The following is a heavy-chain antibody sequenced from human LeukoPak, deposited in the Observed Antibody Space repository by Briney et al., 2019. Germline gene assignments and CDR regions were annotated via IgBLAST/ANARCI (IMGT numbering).Heavy chain of an antibody. CDR1: GGSFSGYY. V-gene: IGHV4-34*01. CDR3: AGEYYDSSGYYNHDAFDI. CDR2: INHSGST. Sequence: SETLSLTCAVYGGSFSGYYWSWIRQPPGKGLEWIGEINHSGSTNYNPSLKSRVTISVDTSKNQFPLKLSFMTAADTAVYYCAGEYYDSSGYYNHDAFDIWGQGTMVTVSS. J-gene: IGHJ3*02. D-gene: IGHD3-22*01.